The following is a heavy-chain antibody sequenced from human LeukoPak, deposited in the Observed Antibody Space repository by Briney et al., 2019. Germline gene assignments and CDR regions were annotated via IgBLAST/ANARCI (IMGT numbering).Heavy chain of an antibody. J-gene: IGHJ4*02. V-gene: IGHV3-23*01. CDR2: ISGSGGST. CDR3: AKASGLVGATPFDY. D-gene: IGHD1-26*01. Sequence: PGGSLRLSCAASGFTFSSYAMSWVRQAPGKGLEWVSAISGSGGSTYYADSVKGRFTISRDNSKNTLYLQMNSLRAENTAVYYCAKASGLVGATPFDYWGQGTLVTVPS. CDR1: GFTFSSYA.